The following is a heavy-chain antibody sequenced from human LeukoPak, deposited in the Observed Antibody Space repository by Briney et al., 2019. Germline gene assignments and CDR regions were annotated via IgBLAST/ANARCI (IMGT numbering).Heavy chain of an antibody. D-gene: IGHD3-9*01. J-gene: IGHJ4*02. V-gene: IGHV3-23*01. CDR2: ISGSGGST. CDR3: AKAGRYFDWLYSTYYFDY. CDR1: GFTFSSYA. Sequence: GGSLRLSCAASGFTFSSYAMSWVRQAPGKGLEWVSAISGSGGSTYYADSVKGRFTISRDNSKNTLCLQMNSLRAEDTAVYYCAKAGRYFDWLYSTYYFDYWGQGTLVTVSS.